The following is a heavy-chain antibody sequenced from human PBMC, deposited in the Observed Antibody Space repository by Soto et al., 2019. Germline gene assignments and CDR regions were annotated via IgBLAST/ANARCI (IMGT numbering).Heavy chain of an antibody. Sequence: PGGSLRLSCAASGFTFSSYWMSWVRQAPGKGLEWVANIKQDGSKKYYVDSVKGRFTISRDNAKNSLYLQMNSLRAEDTAVYYCAKGDNTYYYDSSGLQNWFDPWGQGTLVTVSS. J-gene: IGHJ5*02. CDR1: GFTFSSYW. CDR3: AKGDNTYYYDSSGLQNWFDP. CDR2: IKQDGSKK. D-gene: IGHD3-22*01. V-gene: IGHV3-7*03.